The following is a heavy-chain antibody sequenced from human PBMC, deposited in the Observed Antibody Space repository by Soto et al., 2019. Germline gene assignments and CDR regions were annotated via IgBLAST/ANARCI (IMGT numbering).Heavy chain of an antibody. CDR3: ARGLEVVGPLTLSIRYMAPAFDI. CDR2: INHSGST. D-gene: IGHD2-15*01. Sequence: QVQLQQWGAGLLKPSETLSLTCAVYGGSFSGYYWSWIRQPPGKGLEWIGEINHSGSTNYNPSLKSRVTISVYTSKNQFSLKLSSVTAADTAVYYCARGLEVVGPLTLSIRYMAPAFDIWGQGTMVTVSS. J-gene: IGHJ3*02. V-gene: IGHV4-34*01. CDR1: GGSFSGYY.